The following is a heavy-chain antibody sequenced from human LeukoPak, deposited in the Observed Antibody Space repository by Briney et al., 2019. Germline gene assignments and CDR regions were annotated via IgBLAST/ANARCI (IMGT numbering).Heavy chain of an antibody. CDR2: ISGSGGST. CDR1: GFTFSSYA. D-gene: IGHD2-21*02. Sequence: PGGSLRLSCAASGFTFSSYAMSWVRQAPGKGLEWVSAISGSGGSTYYADSVKGRFTISRDNAKNSLYLQMNSLRAEDTAVYYCARGFCGGDCYNFDYWGQGTLVTVSS. CDR3: ARGFCGGDCYNFDY. J-gene: IGHJ4*02. V-gene: IGHV3-23*01.